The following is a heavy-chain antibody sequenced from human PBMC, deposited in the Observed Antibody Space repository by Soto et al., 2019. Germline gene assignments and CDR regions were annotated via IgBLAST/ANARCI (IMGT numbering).Heavy chain of an antibody. CDR3: ARVPDY. Sequence: PSETLSLTCTVSGGSIINGDYYWSWIRQPPGKGLEWIGYIYYSGNTYYNPSLKSRVMISVDTSKNQFSLNLSSVTAADTAVYYSARVPDYWGQGTLVTVAS. J-gene: IGHJ4*02. CDR2: IYYSGNT. V-gene: IGHV4-30-4*01. CDR1: GGSIINGDYY.